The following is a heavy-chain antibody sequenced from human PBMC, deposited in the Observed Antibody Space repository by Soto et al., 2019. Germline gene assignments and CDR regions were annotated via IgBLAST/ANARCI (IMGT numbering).Heavy chain of an antibody. CDR2: LYFNGGT. CDR1: GGPINSPDYY. D-gene: IGHD6-13*01. J-gene: IGHJ5*02. CDR3: ARGISKYSSWYEPHTWFDA. Sequence: QVQLQESGPGLVKPSQTLSLTCTVSGGPINSPDYYWTWIRQSPGKGLEWIGYLYFNGGTQYNPSLRTPISMSLDTSKKHFSLKMRSVTGADTAVYYCARGISKYSSWYEPHTWFDALGQGALVTVSS. V-gene: IGHV4-30-4*01.